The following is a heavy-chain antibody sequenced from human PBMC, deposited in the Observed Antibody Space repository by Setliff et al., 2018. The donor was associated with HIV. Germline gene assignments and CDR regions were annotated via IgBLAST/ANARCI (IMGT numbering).Heavy chain of an antibody. CDR2: IIPVFGTT. Sequence: SVKVSCKASGGTFSSFAINWVRQAPGQGLEWVGGIIPVFGTTSYGHHFQGRVAITADASTSTAYLDLYSLRSEDTAVYYCARDHHSGSDWSRLAAFDIWGQGTVVTVSS. J-gene: IGHJ3*02. D-gene: IGHD1-26*01. V-gene: IGHV1-69*13. CDR3: ARDHHSGSDWSRLAAFDI. CDR1: GGTFSSFA.